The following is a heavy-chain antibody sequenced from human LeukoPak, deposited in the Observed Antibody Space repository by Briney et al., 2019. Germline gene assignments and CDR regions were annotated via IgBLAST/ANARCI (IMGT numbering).Heavy chain of an antibody. Sequence: SETLSLTCTVSGGSMIDYYWSFVRQSAGKGLEWMGRIHTSGTTFFNPSLKGRITMSVDTSQNQFSLRLSSVTAADTAVYFCARGDYYDGGGRNWFDPWGQGTLVTVSS. CDR3: ARGDYYDGGGRNWFDP. CDR1: GGSMIDYY. J-gene: IGHJ5*02. CDR2: IHTSGTT. V-gene: IGHV4-4*07. D-gene: IGHD3-16*01.